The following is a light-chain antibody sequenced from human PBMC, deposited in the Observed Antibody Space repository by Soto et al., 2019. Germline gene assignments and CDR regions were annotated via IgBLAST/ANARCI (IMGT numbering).Light chain of an antibody. CDR2: GAS. J-gene: IGKJ1*01. V-gene: IGKV3-20*01. Sequence: EIVLTQSPGTLSLSPGERATLSCRASQSVSSSFLAWYQQKPGQAPRLLIYGASSRATGIPDRFSGSGSGTDFTLTISGLELEYFAVYYCQQYGSSPWTFGQGTKVEIK. CDR3: QQYGSSPWT. CDR1: QSVSSSF.